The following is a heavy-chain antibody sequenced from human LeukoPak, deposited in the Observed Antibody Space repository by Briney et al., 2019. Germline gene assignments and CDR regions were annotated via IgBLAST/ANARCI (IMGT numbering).Heavy chain of an antibody. Sequence: PGGSLRLSCAASGFTFSSYEMNWVRQAPGKGLEWVSYISSSGSTIYYADSVKGRFTISRDNAKNSLYLQMNNLRAEDTAVYYCARLYGETDYWGQGTLVTVSS. D-gene: IGHD4-17*01. J-gene: IGHJ4*02. CDR3: ARLYGETDY. CDR2: ISSSGSTI. CDR1: GFTFSSYE. V-gene: IGHV3-48*03.